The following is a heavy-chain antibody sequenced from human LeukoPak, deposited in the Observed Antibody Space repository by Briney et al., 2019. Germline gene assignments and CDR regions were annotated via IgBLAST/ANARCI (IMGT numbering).Heavy chain of an antibody. J-gene: IGHJ3*02. D-gene: IGHD6-13*01. CDR1: GGTFSSYA. Sequence: SVKVSCKASGGTFSSYAISWVRQAPGQGLEWMGGIIPIFGTANYAQKFQGRVTITADESTSTAYMELSSLRSEDTAVYYCARAVGQLLDVDAFDIWGQGTMVTVSS. CDR2: IIPIFGTA. CDR3: ARAVGQLLDVDAFDI. V-gene: IGHV1-69*13.